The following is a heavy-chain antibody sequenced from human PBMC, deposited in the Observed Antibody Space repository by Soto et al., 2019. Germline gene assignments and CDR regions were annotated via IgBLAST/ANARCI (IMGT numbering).Heavy chain of an antibody. CDR3: ARQSVTTLSYFDY. CDR1: GGSISSSNYY. CDR2: MKYSGST. Sequence: PSETLSLTCTVSGGSISSSNYYWGWIRQPPGKGLEWIGSMKYSGSTFYNPSLKSRVTISVDTSKNQFSLKLRSVTAADTAVYYCARQSVTTLSYFDYWGQGTLVTVSS. J-gene: IGHJ4*02. V-gene: IGHV4-39*01. D-gene: IGHD4-17*01.